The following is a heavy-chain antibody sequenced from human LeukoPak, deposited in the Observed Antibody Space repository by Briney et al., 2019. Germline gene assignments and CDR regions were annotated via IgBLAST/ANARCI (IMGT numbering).Heavy chain of an antibody. Sequence: ASVKVSCKASGGTFSSYAISWLRQAPGQGLEWMGRIIPIFGTANYAQKFQGRVTITTDESTSTAYMELSSLRSEDTVVYYCARATDFCSGPFDYWCQGTLVTVSS. CDR2: IIPIFGTA. D-gene: IGHD3-3*01. CDR3: ARATDFCSGPFDY. V-gene: IGHV1-69*05. J-gene: IGHJ4*02. CDR1: GGTFSSYA.